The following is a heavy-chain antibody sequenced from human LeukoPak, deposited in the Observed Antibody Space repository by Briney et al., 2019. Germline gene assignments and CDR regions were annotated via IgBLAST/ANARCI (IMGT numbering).Heavy chain of an antibody. V-gene: IGHV3-7*01. CDR2: INLDGSEK. CDR1: GSTFSSYW. J-gene: IGHJ4*02. Sequence: GGSLRLSCAASGSTFSSYWMSWVRQAPGKGLEWVADINLDGSEKYYVDSVKGRFTISRDNAKNSLNLHMNSLRAEDTAVYYCAREGTRGFFDSWGQGTLVTVSS. CDR3: AREGTRGFFDS. D-gene: IGHD1/OR15-1a*01.